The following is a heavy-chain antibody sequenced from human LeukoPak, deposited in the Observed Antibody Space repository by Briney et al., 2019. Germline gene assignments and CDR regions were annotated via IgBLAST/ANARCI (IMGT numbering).Heavy chain of an antibody. Sequence: GGSLRLSCAASGFTFSSYGMHWVRQAPGKGLEWVAVIWYDGSNKYYADSVKGRFTISRDNSKNTLYLQMNSLRAEDTAVYYCARGLLRFLEWSDSPYFDYWGQGSLVTVSS. CDR1: GFTFSSYG. J-gene: IGHJ4*02. CDR3: ARGLLRFLEWSDSPYFDY. V-gene: IGHV3-33*01. CDR2: IWYDGSNK. D-gene: IGHD3-3*01.